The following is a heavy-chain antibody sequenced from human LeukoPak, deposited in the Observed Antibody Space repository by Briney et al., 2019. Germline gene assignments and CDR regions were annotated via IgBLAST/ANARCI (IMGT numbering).Heavy chain of an antibody. J-gene: IGHJ4*02. CDR3: ARGTMVRGIRFDY. D-gene: IGHD3-10*01. V-gene: IGHV4-39*01. CDR2: VFYSGTT. Sequence: PSETLSLTCTVSGGSISSTTYHWGWIRQPPGKGLEWIGSVFYSGTTYYTPSLRGRVALSVDTSKNQFSLKLSSVTAADTAVYYCARGTMVRGIRFDYWGQGTLVTVSS. CDR1: GGSISSTTYH.